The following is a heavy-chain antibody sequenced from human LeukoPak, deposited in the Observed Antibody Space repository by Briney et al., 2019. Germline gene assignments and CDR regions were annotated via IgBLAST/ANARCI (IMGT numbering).Heavy chain of an antibody. Sequence: GGPLRLSCAASGFTFDDYAMHWVRQAPGKGLEWVSGISWNSGSIGYADSVKGRFTISRDNAKNSLYLQMNSLRAEDTALYYCAKDIGVSGYSAFDIWGQGTMVTVSS. V-gene: IGHV3-9*01. CDR2: ISWNSGSI. J-gene: IGHJ3*02. D-gene: IGHD5-18*01. CDR1: GFTFDDYA. CDR3: AKDIGVSGYSAFDI.